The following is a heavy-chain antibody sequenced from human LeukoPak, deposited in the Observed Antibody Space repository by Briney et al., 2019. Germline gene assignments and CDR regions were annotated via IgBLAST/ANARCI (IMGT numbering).Heavy chain of an antibody. CDR3: ARDIAVAGHFDY. J-gene: IGHJ4*02. V-gene: IGHV1-2*02. CDR1: GYTFTGYY. Sequence: ASVTVSCKASGYTFTGYYMHWVRQAPGQGLEGMGWINPNSGGTNYAQKFQGRVTMTRDTSISTAYMELSRLRSDDTAVYYCARDIAVAGHFDYWGQGTLVTVSS. D-gene: IGHD6-19*01. CDR2: INPNSGGT.